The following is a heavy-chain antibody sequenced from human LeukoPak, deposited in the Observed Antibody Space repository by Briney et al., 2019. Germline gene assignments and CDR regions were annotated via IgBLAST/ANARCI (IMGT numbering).Heavy chain of an antibody. Sequence: SETLSLTCTVSGGSISSYYWSWIRQPPGKGLEWIGYIYYSGSANYNPSLKSRVTISVDTSKNQFSLKLSSVTAADTAVYYCAAQLDYDSTHGGWFDPWGQGTLVTVSS. CDR1: GGSISSYY. CDR3: AAQLDYDSTHGGWFDP. D-gene: IGHD3-22*01. J-gene: IGHJ5*02. V-gene: IGHV4-59*01. CDR2: IYYSGSA.